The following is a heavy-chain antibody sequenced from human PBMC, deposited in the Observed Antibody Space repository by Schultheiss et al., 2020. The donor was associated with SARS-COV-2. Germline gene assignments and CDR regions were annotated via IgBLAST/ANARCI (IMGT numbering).Heavy chain of an antibody. CDR2: IYWDDDK. J-gene: IGHJ5*02. Sequence: SGPTLVKPTQTLTLTCTFSGFSLTTSGVGVGWIRQPPGKALEWLALIYWDDDKRYSPSLKSRLTITKDTSKNQVVLTMTNMDPVDTATYYCARVGYCSSTSCCYTIPDWFDPWGQGTLGTVSS. V-gene: IGHV2-5*02. CDR1: GFSLTTSGVG. D-gene: IGHD2-2*01. CDR3: ARVGYCSSTSCCYTIPDWFDP.